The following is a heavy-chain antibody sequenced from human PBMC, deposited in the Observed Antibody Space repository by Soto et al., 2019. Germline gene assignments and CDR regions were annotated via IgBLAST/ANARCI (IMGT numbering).Heavy chain of an antibody. Sequence: QVQLVQSGAEVKKPGASVKVACKASGYTFINYAIHWVRQAPGQRLEWMGWINAGNGNTLYSQKFQGRVTITRDTSANTAYTELSSLTSEDTTVYYCARSPRSGGNYYYGMDVWGQGTTVTVSS. J-gene: IGHJ6*02. CDR2: INAGNGNT. D-gene: IGHD3-3*01. CDR3: ARSPRSGGNYYYGMDV. V-gene: IGHV1-3*01. CDR1: GYTFINYA.